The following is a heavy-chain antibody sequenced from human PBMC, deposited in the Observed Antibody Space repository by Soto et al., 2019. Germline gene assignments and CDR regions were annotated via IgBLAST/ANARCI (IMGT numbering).Heavy chain of an antibody. V-gene: IGHV3-23*01. CDR1: GFTFSSYA. CDR3: AKEAAAAGANVDY. D-gene: IGHD6-13*01. J-gene: IGHJ4*02. Sequence: EVQLLESGGGLVQPGGSLRLSCAASGFTFSSYAMSWVRQPPGRGREWVSAIGGSGGSTYYADSVKGRFTISRDNSKNTLYLQMNSLRAEDTAVYYCAKEAAAAGANVDYWGQGTLVTVSS. CDR2: IGGSGGST.